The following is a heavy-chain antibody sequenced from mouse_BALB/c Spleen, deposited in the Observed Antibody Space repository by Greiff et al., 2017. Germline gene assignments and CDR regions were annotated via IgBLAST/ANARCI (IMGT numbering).Heavy chain of an antibody. J-gene: IGHJ2*01. CDR2: ISTYYGDA. Sequence: VQLQQSGAELVRPGVSVKISCKGSGYTFTDYAMHWVKQSHAKSLEWIGVISTYYGDASYNQKFKGKATMTVDKSSSTAYMELARLTSEDSAIYYCARGHYGSSYYFDYWGQGTTLTVSS. CDR3: ARGHYGSSYYFDY. V-gene: IGHV1S137*01. CDR1: GYTFTDYA. D-gene: IGHD1-1*01.